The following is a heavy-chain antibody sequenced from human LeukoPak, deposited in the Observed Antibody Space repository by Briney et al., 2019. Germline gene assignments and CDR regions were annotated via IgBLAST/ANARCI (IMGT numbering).Heavy chain of an antibody. Sequence: ASVKVSCKASGGTFSSYAISWVRQAPGQGLEWMGGIIPIFGTANYAQKFQGRVTITADESTSTAYMELSGLRSEDTAVYYCASQGSSWYFVYWGQGTLVTVSS. D-gene: IGHD6-13*01. CDR2: IIPIFGTA. CDR1: GGTFSSYA. CDR3: ASQGSSWYFVY. J-gene: IGHJ4*02. V-gene: IGHV1-69*01.